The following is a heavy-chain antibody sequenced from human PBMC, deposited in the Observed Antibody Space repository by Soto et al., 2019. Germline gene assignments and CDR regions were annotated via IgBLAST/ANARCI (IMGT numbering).Heavy chain of an antibody. J-gene: IGHJ3*02. CDR1: GGSISSGGYY. D-gene: IGHD7-27*01. Sequence: SETLSLTCTVSGGSISSGGYYWTWIRQHPGKGLEWIGYIYYSGSTYYNPSLRSRVTISVDTSKNQFSLKLSSVTAADTAVYYCARGLGIKGPDAFDIWGQGTMVTVSS. CDR3: ARGLGIKGPDAFDI. CDR2: IYYSGST. V-gene: IGHV4-31*02.